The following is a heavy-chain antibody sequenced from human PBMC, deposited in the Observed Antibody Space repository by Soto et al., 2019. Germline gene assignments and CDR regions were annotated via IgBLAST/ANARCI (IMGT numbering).Heavy chain of an antibody. J-gene: IGHJ5*02. CDR3: ATRITVFGLLIPPFDP. Sequence: ETLSLTCAVYVGSFNGYYWNWIRQPPGKGLEWIGEINHTGGTHYNPSLKSRVTMSVDTSKNQFSLRLSSVTAADTAIYYCATRITVFGLLIPPFDPWGQGTQVTVSS. D-gene: IGHD3-3*01. V-gene: IGHV4-34*01. CDR1: VGSFNGYY. CDR2: INHTGGT.